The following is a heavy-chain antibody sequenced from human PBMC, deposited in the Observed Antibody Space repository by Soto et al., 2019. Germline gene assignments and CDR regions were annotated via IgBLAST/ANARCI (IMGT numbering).Heavy chain of an antibody. CDR2: IHYREST. CDR1: GASINIYY. V-gene: IGHV4-59*01. J-gene: IGHJ3*02. Sequence: SETLSLTCTVSGASINIYYWSWIPQPPGKGLEWIGQIHYRESTNNNTSLKSRNTISIDTPKNQFTTKLSSVTAADTAVYYCARVPWQWLGGYAFDIWGQGTMVT. CDR3: ARVPWQWLGGYAFDI. D-gene: IGHD6-19*01.